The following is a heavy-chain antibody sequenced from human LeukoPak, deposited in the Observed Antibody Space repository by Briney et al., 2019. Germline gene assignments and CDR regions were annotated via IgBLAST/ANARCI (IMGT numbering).Heavy chain of an antibody. V-gene: IGHV3-33*01. CDR1: GFTFSSYG. CDR2: IWYDGSNK. J-gene: IGHJ4*02. Sequence: GGSLRLSCAASGFTFSSYGMHWVRQAPGKGLEWVAVIWYDGSNKYYADSVKGRFTISRDNSKNTMYLQMNSLRADDTAVYYCTRGLHDYWGQGTLVTVS. D-gene: IGHD2-15*01. CDR3: TRGLHDY.